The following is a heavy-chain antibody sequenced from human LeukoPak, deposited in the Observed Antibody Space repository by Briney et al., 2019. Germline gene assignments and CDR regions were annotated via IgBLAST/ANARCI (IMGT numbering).Heavy chain of an antibody. Sequence: ASVKVSCKASGYTFTSYYMHWVRQAPGQGLEWMGIINPSGGSTSYAQKFQGRVTMTRDTSTSTVYMELSSLRSEDTAVYYCARDGGGTMVRGTRGGSPSHYYYYGMDVWGQGTTVTVSS. CDR1: GYTFTSYY. CDR3: ARDGGGTMVRGTRGGSPSHYYYYGMDV. V-gene: IGHV1-46*01. D-gene: IGHD3-10*01. CDR2: INPSGGST. J-gene: IGHJ6*02.